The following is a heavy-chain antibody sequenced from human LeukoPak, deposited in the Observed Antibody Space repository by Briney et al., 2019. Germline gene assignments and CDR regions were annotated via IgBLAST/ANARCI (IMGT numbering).Heavy chain of an antibody. D-gene: IGHD3-16*01. V-gene: IGHV3-74*01. J-gene: IGHJ4*02. CDR2: INGDGSST. CDR1: VFTYRSYW. CDR3: ASAYYHYYFDY. Sequence: GGSLRLFCEASVFTYRSYWMHWLRQAPGQGLVGVSRINGDGSSTSYADSVKGRFTISRDNAKNTLYLQMNSLRAEDSAVYYCASAYYHYYFDYWGQGTLVTVSS.